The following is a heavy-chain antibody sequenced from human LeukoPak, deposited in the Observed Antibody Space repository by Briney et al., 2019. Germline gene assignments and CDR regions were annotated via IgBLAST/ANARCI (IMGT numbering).Heavy chain of an antibody. CDR2: INPNSGGT. J-gene: IGHJ6*03. D-gene: IGHD6-13*01. CDR1: GYTFTGYY. V-gene: IGHV1-2*02. Sequence: EASVKVSCKASGYTFTGYYMHWVRQAPGQGLEWMGWINPNSGGTNYAQKFQGRVTMTRDTSISTAYMELSRLRSDDTAVYYCAREPYSSSHQSYYYYMDVWGKGTTVTVSS. CDR3: AREPYSSSHQSYYYYMDV.